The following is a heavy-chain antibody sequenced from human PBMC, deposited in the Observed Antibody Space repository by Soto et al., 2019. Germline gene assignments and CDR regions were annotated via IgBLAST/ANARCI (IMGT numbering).Heavy chain of an antibody. CDR3: ATSYGSGSQAFDY. V-gene: IGHV1-69*02. CDR1: GDTFNSYT. CDR2: TIPILSMS. D-gene: IGHD3-10*01. J-gene: IGHJ4*02. Sequence: QVHLVQSGAVLRKPGSSVRVSCKASGDTFNSYTINWARQAPGLGLEWMGSTIPILSMSNYALKFQGRLTITADKSTSTAYMVLSSLRSEDTAIYYCATSYGSGSQAFDYWGQGALVTVSS.